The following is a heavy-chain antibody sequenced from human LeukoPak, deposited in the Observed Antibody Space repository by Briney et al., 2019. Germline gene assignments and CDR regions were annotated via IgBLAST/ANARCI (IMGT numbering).Heavy chain of an antibody. CDR2: IKQDGSEK. CDR1: GFTFTDYW. CDR3: AKDCGWLHFCS. V-gene: IGHV3-7*03. J-gene: IGHJ5*02. D-gene: IGHD5-24*01. Sequence: GGSLRLSCTTSGFTFTDYWMTWVRQAPGKGLEWVANIKQDGSEKYYVDSVKGRFTISRDNAKNSLYLQINTLRAEDTAIYYCAKDCGWLHFCSWGQGTLVTVSS.